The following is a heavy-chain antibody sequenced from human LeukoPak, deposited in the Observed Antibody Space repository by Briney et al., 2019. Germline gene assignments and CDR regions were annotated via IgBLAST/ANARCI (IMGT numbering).Heavy chain of an antibody. V-gene: IGHV1-18*01. CDR2: ISPNNGDT. Sequence: ASVKVSCKASGYTFTIYGISWVRQAPGQGLEWMGWISPNNGDTKYAQKLQGRVTMTTDTSTNTAYMELRSLTSDDTAVYFCARDQSPRGIDYWGQGTLVTVSS. J-gene: IGHJ4*02. CDR1: GYTFTIYG. CDR3: ARDQSPRGIDY. D-gene: IGHD3-10*01.